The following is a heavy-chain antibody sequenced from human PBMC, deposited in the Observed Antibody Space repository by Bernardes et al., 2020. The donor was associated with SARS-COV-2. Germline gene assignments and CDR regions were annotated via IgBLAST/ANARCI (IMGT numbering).Heavy chain of an antibody. CDR2: FDPVNAEA. V-gene: IGHV1-24*01. J-gene: IGHJ3*01. D-gene: IGHD6-13*01. CDR1: GYTLPNLS. CDR3: AAHQRISAELGTFDL. Sequence: VKVSCKVSGYTLPNLSMLWVRQSPGKGLEWMLNFDPVNAEAFYAQNFQGRLSMTGDTFTDTAYMELSSLRFGDTAVYYCAAHQRISAELGTFDLWGQGTLVTVS.